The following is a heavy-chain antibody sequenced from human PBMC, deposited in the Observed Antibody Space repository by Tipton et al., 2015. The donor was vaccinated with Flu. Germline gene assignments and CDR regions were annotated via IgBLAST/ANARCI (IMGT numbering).Heavy chain of an antibody. CDR3: ARHTGDSVRGVIDY. CDR1: GGSISSSSYY. D-gene: IGHD3-10*02. J-gene: IGHJ4*02. CDR2: IYHSGTT. V-gene: IGHV4-39*01. Sequence: GLVKPSETLSLTCTVSGGSISSSSYYWGWVRRPPGKGLEWIGTIYHSGTTYYNPSLKSRLTISVDTSKNQFSLRLSSVTAADTAVYYCARHTGDSVRGVIDYWGQGTLVTVSS.